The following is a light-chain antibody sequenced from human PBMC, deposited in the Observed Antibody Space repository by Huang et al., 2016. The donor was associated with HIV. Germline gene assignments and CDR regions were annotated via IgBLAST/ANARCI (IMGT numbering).Light chain of an antibody. V-gene: IGKV4-1*01. CDR2: WSF. CDR3: LQYYVTPWT. CDR1: QGLIHNSYNRNY. J-gene: IGKJ1*01. Sequence: DIVMTQSPDSLAVSLGDRATITCKSSQGLIHNSYNRNYMGWYQQKSGHPPKVLIYWSFTRESEVPDQFSGSKSGIDYNLTIRSLQAEDVAVYYCLQYYVTPWTFGQGTKVEIK.